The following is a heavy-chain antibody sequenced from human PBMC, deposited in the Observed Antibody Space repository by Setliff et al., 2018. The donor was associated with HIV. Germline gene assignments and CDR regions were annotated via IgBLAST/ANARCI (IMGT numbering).Heavy chain of an antibody. D-gene: IGHD2-21*02. CDR2: IRAYNGNT. V-gene: IGHV1-18*01. Sequence: GASVKVSCKASGYSFTSYAISWVRQAPGQGLEWMGWIRAYNGNTNYAQRLQGRATLTTDTSTSTAYMELRSLRSDDTAVYYCARGRRGDLDYWGQGTLVTVSS. J-gene: IGHJ4*02. CDR3: ARGRRGDLDY. CDR1: GYSFTSYA.